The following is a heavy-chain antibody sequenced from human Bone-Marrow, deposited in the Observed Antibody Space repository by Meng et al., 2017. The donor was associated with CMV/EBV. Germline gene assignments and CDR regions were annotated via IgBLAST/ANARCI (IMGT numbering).Heavy chain of an antibody. CDR3: AGRITGTTDYYYGMDV. CDR1: GDSVSSNSAA. J-gene: IGHJ6*02. D-gene: IGHD1-14*01. Sequence: SETLSLTCAISGDSVSSNSAAWNWIRQSPSRGLEWLGRTYYRSKWYNDYAVSVKSRITINPDTSKNQFSLQLNSVTPEDTAAYYCAGRITGTTDYYYGMDVWGQGTTVTVSS. CDR2: TYYRSKWYN. V-gene: IGHV6-1*01.